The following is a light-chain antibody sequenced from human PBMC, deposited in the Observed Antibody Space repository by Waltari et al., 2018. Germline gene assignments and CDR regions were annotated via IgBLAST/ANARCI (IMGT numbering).Light chain of an antibody. CDR2: DAS. V-gene: IGKV3-11*01. Sequence: EIVLTQSPATLSLSPGERATLSCRASQSVSSFLAWFQQKPGQAPGLLIFDASKRATDIPARFSATGSGTDFTLTISSLEPEDFAVYYCQQRSNWPSLSFGGGTKVEIK. CDR1: QSVSSF. CDR3: QQRSNWPSLS. J-gene: IGKJ4*01.